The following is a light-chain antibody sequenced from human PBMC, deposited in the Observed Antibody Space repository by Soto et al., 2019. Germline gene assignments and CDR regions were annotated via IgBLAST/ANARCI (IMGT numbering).Light chain of an antibody. CDR3: QQRSTTWT. CDR2: DAS. CDR1: QSVSSY. V-gene: IGKV3-11*01. J-gene: IGKJ1*01. Sequence: EIVLTQSPATLSLSPGERATLSCRASQSVSSYLAWYQQKPGQAPRLLIYDASNRATGIPARCSGSGSGTDFTLTISSLEPEDFAVYYCQQRSTTWTFGQGTKVEIK.